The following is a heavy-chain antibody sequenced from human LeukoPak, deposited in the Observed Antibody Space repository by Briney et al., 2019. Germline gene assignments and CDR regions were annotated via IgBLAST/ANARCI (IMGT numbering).Heavy chain of an antibody. CDR3: VSAQRPWFFDY. CDR2: ITDSGDGT. J-gene: IGHJ4*02. V-gene: IGHV3-23*01. Sequence: GGTLRLSCVASGFTFNIYAMSGAPQAPGKGLQGVSAITDSGDGTYYADSVKGRFTISRDNSRNTLYLQMNSLSVEDTAFYYCVSAQRPWFFDYWGQGTLVTVSS. D-gene: IGHD3-22*01. CDR1: GFTFNIYA.